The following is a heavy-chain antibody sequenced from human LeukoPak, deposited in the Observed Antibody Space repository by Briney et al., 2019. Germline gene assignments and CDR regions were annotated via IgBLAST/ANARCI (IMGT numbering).Heavy chain of an antibody. J-gene: IGHJ5*02. Sequence: VASVKVSCKASGYTFIDCYMHWERQAPGPGQGWIGWISPNSGGTKNVQKSQGRVTTTRDTSITTVYTEMSGSSFDDTAAYYCSRVVTTLTPNSFGPWGQGTLVTVSS. CDR3: SRVVTTLTPNSFGP. CDR1: GYTFIDCY. CDR2: ISPNSGGT. V-gene: IGHV1-2*02. D-gene: IGHD4-11*01.